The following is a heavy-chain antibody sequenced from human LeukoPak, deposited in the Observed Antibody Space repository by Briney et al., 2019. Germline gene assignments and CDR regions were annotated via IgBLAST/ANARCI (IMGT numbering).Heavy chain of an antibody. V-gene: IGHV1-18*01. Sequence: ASVKVSCKASGYTFTSYGISWVRQAPGQGLEWMGWISAYNGNTNYAQKLQGRVTITADESTSTAYMELSSLRSEDTAVYHCARKTDGDYQYFQHWGQGTLVTVSS. D-gene: IGHD4-17*01. CDR2: ISAYNGNT. CDR1: GYTFTSYG. J-gene: IGHJ1*01. CDR3: ARKTDGDYQYFQH.